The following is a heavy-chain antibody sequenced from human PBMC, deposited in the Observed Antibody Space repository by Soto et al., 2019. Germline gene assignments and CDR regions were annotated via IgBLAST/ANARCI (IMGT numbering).Heavy chain of an antibody. CDR1: GFTFPSFY. V-gene: IGHV1-46*01. D-gene: IGHD2-21*01. CDR2: FNPSDDST. J-gene: IGHJ4*02. CDR3: ARVPGRNSRDVFDY. Sequence: ASVQVSCQASGFTFPSFYINLMLHAPGQGLEWMGFFNPSDDSTNYAQNFQGRVTMTSDTSTSTVYMGLSSLRSEDTAVYYCARVPGRNSRDVFDYWGLGTLVTVSS.